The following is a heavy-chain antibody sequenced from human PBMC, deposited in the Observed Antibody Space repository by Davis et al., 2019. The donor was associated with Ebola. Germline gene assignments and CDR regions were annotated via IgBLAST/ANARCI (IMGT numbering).Heavy chain of an antibody. Sequence: GESLKISCAGSGFTVNNNYMTWVRQAPGKGLEWVSIIYYGDSTFYTDSVKGRFTIFRDNSKNTGSLQMNSLRAEDTAVYYCAARYSSFFGFDPWGQGTLVTVSS. D-gene: IGHD2-15*01. J-gene: IGHJ5*02. CDR2: IYYGDST. CDR1: GFTVNNNY. CDR3: AARYSSFFGFDP. V-gene: IGHV3-53*05.